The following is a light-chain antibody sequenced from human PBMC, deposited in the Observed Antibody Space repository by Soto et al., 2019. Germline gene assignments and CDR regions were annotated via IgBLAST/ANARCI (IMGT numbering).Light chain of an antibody. CDR1: SSDVGGYNY. CDR2: DVS. V-gene: IGLV2-11*01. CDR3: CSYAGSYTHYV. J-gene: IGLJ1*01. Sequence: QSALTQPRSVSGSPGQSVTISCTGTSSDVGGYNYVSWYQRHPGKAPKLMIYDVSKRPSGVPDRFSGSKSGNTASLTISGLQAEDEADYYCCSYAGSYTHYVFGTGTKLTVL.